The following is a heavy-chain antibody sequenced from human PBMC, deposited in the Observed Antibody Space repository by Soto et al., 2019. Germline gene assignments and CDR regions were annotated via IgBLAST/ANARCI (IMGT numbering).Heavy chain of an antibody. Sequence: QVQLVQSGAEVKKPGASVKVSCKASGYTFTSYGISWVRQAPGQGLEWMGWISAYNGNTNYAQKLQGRVTMTTDTSTSTAYMELRSLRSDDTAVHYCARDFGLKWELLPVPEYFQHWGQGTLVTVSS. CDR3: ARDFGLKWELLPVPEYFQH. V-gene: IGHV1-18*01. J-gene: IGHJ1*01. CDR2: ISAYNGNT. D-gene: IGHD1-26*01. CDR1: GYTFTSYG.